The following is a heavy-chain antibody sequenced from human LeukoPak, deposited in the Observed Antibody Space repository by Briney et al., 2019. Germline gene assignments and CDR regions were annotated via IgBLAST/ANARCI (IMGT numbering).Heavy chain of an antibody. Sequence: GGSLRLSCAASDFTFSSYVVSRVRQAPGKGLEWVSAITGSADGTYYADSVKGRFTISRDNSKNTLYLQMNSLRAEDTAVYYCARVGVGLYYFDYWGQGTLVTVSS. CDR2: ITGSADGT. CDR1: DFTFSSYV. CDR3: ARVGVGLYYFDY. V-gene: IGHV3-23*01. J-gene: IGHJ4*02. D-gene: IGHD2-2*01.